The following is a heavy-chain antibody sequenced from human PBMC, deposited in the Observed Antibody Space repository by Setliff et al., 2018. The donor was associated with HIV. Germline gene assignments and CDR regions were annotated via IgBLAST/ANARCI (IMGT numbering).Heavy chain of an antibody. Sequence: GASVKVSCKASGYTFTNYDINWVRQATGQGLEWMGWMNPNSGNTGYAQKFQGRVTMTRNTSISTAYMELSSLGSEDTAVYYCAGGLVSQKVPFDPWGQGTLVTVSS. J-gene: IGHJ5*02. D-gene: IGHD1-1*01. CDR2: MNPNSGNT. CDR1: GYTFTNYD. V-gene: IGHV1-8*01. CDR3: AGGLVSQKVPFDP.